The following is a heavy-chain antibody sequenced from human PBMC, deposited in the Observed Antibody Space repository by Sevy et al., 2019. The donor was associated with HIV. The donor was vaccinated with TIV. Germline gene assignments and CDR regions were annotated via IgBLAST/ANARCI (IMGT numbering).Heavy chain of an antibody. CDR2: IWFDGSNI. CDR3: ARERTYLFDY. V-gene: IGHV3-33*01. CDR1: GFTFGSYG. Sequence: GGSLRLSCVASGFTFGSYGMLWVRQAPGNGLEWVADIWFDGSNIHYADSVRGRFTISRDNSKNTLSLRMSSLRAEDTAVYYCARERTYLFDYSGQGTLVTVSS. J-gene: IGHJ4*02.